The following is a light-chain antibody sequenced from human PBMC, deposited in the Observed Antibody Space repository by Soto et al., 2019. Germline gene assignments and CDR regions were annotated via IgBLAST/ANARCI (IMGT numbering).Light chain of an antibody. J-gene: IGKJ4*01. V-gene: IGKV3-15*01. CDR2: GAS. Sequence: DIVMTRSPATLSVAPGERGTLSCRACQGVSRKLSWYQHKPGQAPRLLISGASTGATVSPARFSGSGSGTEFTLTISSLQAEDVAVYYCQQFSSYPLTFGGGTKVDIK. CDR1: QGVSRK. CDR3: QQFSSYPLT.